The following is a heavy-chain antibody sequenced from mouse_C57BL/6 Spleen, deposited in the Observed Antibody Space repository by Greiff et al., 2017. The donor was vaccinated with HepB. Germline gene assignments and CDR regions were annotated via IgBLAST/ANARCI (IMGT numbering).Heavy chain of an antibody. Sequence: VQLQQSGTELVKPGASVKLSCKASGYTFTSYWMHWVKQRPGQGLEWIGNINPSNGVTNYTEKFKSKATLTVDKSSSTAYMQLSSLTSEDSAVYYCARCPFYYYGSRDYYAMDYWGQGTSVTVSS. J-gene: IGHJ4*01. CDR2: INPSNGVT. D-gene: IGHD1-1*01. CDR3: ARCPFYYYGSRDYYAMDY. CDR1: GYTFTSYW. V-gene: IGHV1-53*01.